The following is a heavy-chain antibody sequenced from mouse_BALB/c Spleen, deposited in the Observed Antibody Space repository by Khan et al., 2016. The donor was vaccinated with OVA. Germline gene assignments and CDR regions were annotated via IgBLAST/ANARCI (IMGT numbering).Heavy chain of an antibody. J-gene: IGHJ3*01. V-gene: IGHV1S137*01. Sequence: QVQLKHSGPEPVRPGASVKISCKGSGYTFADSGMHWVRQSHAKSLEWIGVISTYYGNIKYNQKFEGRATLTVDKSSSTAYMELARLTSEDSAVYFCTRDGISEFAYWGQGTLVTVSA. CDR1: GYTFADSG. D-gene: IGHD2-3*01. CDR2: ISTYYGNI. CDR3: TRDGISEFAY.